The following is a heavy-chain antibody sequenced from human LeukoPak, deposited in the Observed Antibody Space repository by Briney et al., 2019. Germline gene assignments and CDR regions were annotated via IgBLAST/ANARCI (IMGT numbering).Heavy chain of an antibody. CDR3: AKGGTESYHYYGMDV. D-gene: IGHD1-26*01. CDR2: SSGSGGIT. V-gene: IGHV3-23*01. J-gene: IGHJ6*02. CDR1: GFTFSRYA. Sequence: PGRSLRLSCEASGFTFSRYAMIWVRQAPGKGLEWVSGSSGSGGITSYADSVKGRFTISRDNPKNTLYLQMKSLRAEDTALYYCAKGGTESYHYYGMDVWGQGTTVTVSS.